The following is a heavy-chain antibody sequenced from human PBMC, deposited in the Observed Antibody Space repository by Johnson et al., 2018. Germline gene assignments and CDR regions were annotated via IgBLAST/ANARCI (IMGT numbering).Heavy chain of an antibody. CDR1: GFSFSGYG. J-gene: IGHJ6*03. Sequence: QVRLVEAGGGVVQPGRSLRLSCAASGFSFSGYGMHWVRQAPGKGLEWVAFISYDESNRDYADSVKGRFTISRDNSKNTLFLQMNSLRAEDTAVYYCAKAIAAAPYYFYMDVWGKGTTVTVSS. CDR2: ISYDESNR. V-gene: IGHV3-30*18. D-gene: IGHD6-25*01. CDR3: AKAIAAAPYYFYMDV.